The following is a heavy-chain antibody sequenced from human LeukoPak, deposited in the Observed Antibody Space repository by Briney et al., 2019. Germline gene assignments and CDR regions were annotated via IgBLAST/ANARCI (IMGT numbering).Heavy chain of an antibody. Sequence: ASVKVSCKASGYTFSTCGISWVRQAPGQGLEWMGWISVYRGNTNYAQNFQGRVAMTTDTSTSTAYMELRSLRSDDTAVYYCARDPDGAMDFDYWGQGTLVTVSS. D-gene: IGHD5-24*01. CDR2: ISVYRGNT. CDR1: GYTFSTCG. J-gene: IGHJ4*02. CDR3: ARDPDGAMDFDY. V-gene: IGHV1-18*01.